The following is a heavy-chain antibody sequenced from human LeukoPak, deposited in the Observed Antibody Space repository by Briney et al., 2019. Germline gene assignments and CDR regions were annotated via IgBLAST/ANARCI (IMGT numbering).Heavy chain of an antibody. CDR2: ISGSGGST. Sequence: GGSLRLPCAASGFTFSSYAMSWVRQAPGEGLEWVSPISGSGGSTYYAHSVSGRFTISRDNYKNTLYLQMNGLRAGDTAVYFFARGRDIVVGVAESDFGGQGTLVSVSS. D-gene: IGHD2-15*01. J-gene: IGHJ4*02. CDR1: GFTFSSYA. CDR3: ARGRDIVVGVAESDF. V-gene: IGHV3-23*01.